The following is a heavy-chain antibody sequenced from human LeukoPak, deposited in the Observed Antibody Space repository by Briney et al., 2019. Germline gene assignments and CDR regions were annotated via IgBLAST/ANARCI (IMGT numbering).Heavy chain of an antibody. Sequence: ASVKVSCMPSGYTFTGYYIHWVRQAPGQGLEWMGWISPNSGGTNYALKFQGRVTMTRDTSISTAYTELRRLRPDDTALYYCARAASGFYDYYFDYWGQGTLVTVSS. D-gene: IGHD5-12*01. CDR1: GYTFTGYY. CDR3: ARAASGFYDYYFDY. J-gene: IGHJ4*02. CDR2: ISPNSGGT. V-gene: IGHV1-2*02.